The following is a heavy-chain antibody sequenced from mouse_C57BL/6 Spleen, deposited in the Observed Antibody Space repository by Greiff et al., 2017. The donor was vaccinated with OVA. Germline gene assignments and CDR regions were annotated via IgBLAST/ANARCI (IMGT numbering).Heavy chain of an antibody. Sequence: EVKLMESEGGLVQPGSSMKLSCTASGFTFSDYYMAWVRQVPEKGLEWVANINYDGSSTYYLDSLKSRFIISRDNAKNILYLQMSSLKSEDTATYYCARYYGSPYYYAMDYWGQGTSVTVSS. V-gene: IGHV5-16*01. CDR1: GFTFSDYY. CDR2: INYDGSST. CDR3: ARYYGSPYYYAMDY. J-gene: IGHJ4*01. D-gene: IGHD1-1*01.